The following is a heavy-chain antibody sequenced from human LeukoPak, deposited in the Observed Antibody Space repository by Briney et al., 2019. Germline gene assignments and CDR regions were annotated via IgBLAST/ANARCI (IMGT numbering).Heavy chain of an antibody. D-gene: IGHD3-22*01. Sequence: RGSLKLSCAASGFIFSDYYMTWIRQAPGKGLEWVSYITASSNDVRYADSVKGRFTISRDNAKRLQSLQMISLRAEDTAVYFCARDRASSGSHPHYFDYWGQGTLVSVSS. V-gene: IGHV3-11*01. CDR1: GFIFSDYY. CDR3: ARDRASSGSHPHYFDY. J-gene: IGHJ4*02. CDR2: ITASSNDV.